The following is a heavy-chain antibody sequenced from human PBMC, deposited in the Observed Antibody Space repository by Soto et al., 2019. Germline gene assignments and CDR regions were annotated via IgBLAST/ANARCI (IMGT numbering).Heavy chain of an antibody. CDR3: ARSPLISEPIAVAGKLDY. CDR2: ISAYNGNT. CDR1: GYPFTSYG. V-gene: IGHV1-18*01. D-gene: IGHD6-19*01. Sequence: XSVKVSCNAFGYPFTSYGIIWVRRAPGQGLEWMGWISAYNGNTNYAQKLQGRVTMTTDTSTSTAYMELRSLRSDDTAVYYCARSPLISEPIAVAGKLDYWGQGTLVTVSS. J-gene: IGHJ4*02.